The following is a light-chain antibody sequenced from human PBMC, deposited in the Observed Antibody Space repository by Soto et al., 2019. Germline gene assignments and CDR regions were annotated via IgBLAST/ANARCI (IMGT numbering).Light chain of an antibody. CDR3: QHYGRSPGLFT. CDR2: AAS. J-gene: IGKJ3*01. V-gene: IGKV3-20*01. Sequence: EIVLTQSPGTLSLSPGERATLSCRASQSIASSYLAWYQQKPGQAPRLLIYAASSGATGIPDRFSGSGSGTDFTLTISRLEPEDFAVYYCQHYGRSPGLFTFGPGTKVDIK. CDR1: QSIASSY.